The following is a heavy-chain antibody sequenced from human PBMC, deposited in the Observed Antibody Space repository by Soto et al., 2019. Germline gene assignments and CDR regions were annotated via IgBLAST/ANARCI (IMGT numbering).Heavy chain of an antibody. CDR2: IWYDGSNK. CDR1: GFTFSSYG. CDR3: ARDRTSPVVPAATFWFDP. J-gene: IGHJ5*02. Sequence: GGSLRLSCAASGFTFSSYGMHWVRQAPGKGLEWVAVIWYDGSNKYYADSVKGRFTISRDNSKNTLYLQMNSLRAEDTAVYYCARDRTSPVVPAATFWFDPWGQGTLVTVSS. V-gene: IGHV3-33*01. D-gene: IGHD2-2*01.